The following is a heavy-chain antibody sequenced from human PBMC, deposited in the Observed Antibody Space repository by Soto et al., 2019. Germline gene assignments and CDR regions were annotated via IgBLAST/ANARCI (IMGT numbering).Heavy chain of an antibody. V-gene: IGHV1-46*01. J-gene: IGHJ1*01. CDR2: INPTGGTT. CDR1: GYTFTNYF. CDR3: ARYFGMEWELTCSLQL. Sequence: SSVKVSCKASGYTFTNYFIHWVRQAPGQGLEWMGIINPTGGTTSYAQKFRGRITMTRDTSTSTVYMEVGSLRSEDTAIYYCARYFGMEWELTCSLQLWGQGILV. D-gene: IGHD1-26*01.